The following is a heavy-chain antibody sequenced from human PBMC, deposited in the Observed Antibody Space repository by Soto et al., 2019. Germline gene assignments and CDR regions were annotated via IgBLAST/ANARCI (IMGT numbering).Heavy chain of an antibody. D-gene: IGHD4-17*01. Sequence: PGGSLRLSCSASGFTFSIHWMYWVRQAPGKGVVWFSRINSDGSSTSYADSVKGRFTISRDNAKNTLYLQMNSLRAEDTAVYYCAREYGDYPPSDYWGQGT. CDR3: AREYGDYPPSDY. CDR1: GFTFSIHW. J-gene: IGHJ4*02. V-gene: IGHV3-74*01. CDR2: INSDGSST.